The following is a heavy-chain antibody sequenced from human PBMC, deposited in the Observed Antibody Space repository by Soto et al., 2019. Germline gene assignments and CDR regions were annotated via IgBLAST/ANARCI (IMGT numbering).Heavy chain of an antibody. V-gene: IGHV4-30-4*01. Sequence: SETLSLTCTVSGGSISSGGYYWSWIRQPPGKGLEWIGYIHYSGSTYYKPSLKSRVAISVDTSKNQFSLKLSSVTAADTAVYYCASSDNALALRGLDVWGQGTTVTVSS. D-gene: IGHD2-15*01. CDR2: IHYSGST. J-gene: IGHJ6*02. CDR1: GGSISSGGYY. CDR3: ASSDNALALRGLDV.